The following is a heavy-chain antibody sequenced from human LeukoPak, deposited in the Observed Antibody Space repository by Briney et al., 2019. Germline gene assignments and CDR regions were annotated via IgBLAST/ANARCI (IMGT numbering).Heavy chain of an antibody. CDR2: IWYDGSNE. CDR3: ARDRPLYGMDV. CDR1: GFTFSSYG. Sequence: GGSLGLSCAASGFTFSSYGMHWVRQAPGKGLEWVAVIWYDGSNEYYADSVKGRFTISRDNSKNTLYLQMNSLRAEDTAVYYCARDRPLYGMDVWGQGTTVTVSS. V-gene: IGHV3-33*01. J-gene: IGHJ6*02.